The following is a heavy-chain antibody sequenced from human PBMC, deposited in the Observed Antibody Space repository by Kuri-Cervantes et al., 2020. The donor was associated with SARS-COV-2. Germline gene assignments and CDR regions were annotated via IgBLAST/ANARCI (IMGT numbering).Heavy chain of an antibody. CDR1: GCSISSGDYY. CDR3: ARVVLSRLTTVTNYYYYYYYMDV. CDR2: IYYSGST. V-gene: IGHV4-30-4*08. Sequence: LRLSCTVSGCSISSGDYYWSWIRQPPGKGLEWIGYIYYSGSTYYNPSLKSRVTISVDTSKNQFSLKLSSVTAADTAVYYCARVVLSRLTTVTNYYYYYYYMDVWGKGTTVTVSS. J-gene: IGHJ6*03. D-gene: IGHD4-17*01.